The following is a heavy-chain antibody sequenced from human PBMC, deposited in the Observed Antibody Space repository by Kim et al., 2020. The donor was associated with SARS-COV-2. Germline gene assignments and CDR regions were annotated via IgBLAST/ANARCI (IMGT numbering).Heavy chain of an antibody. J-gene: IGHJ5*02. CDR2: INPNSGGT. Sequence: ASVKVSCKASGYTFTGYYMHWVRQAPGQGLEWMGWINPNSGGTNYAQKFQGRVTMTRDTSISTAYMELSRLRSDDTAVYYCARVLRSWKNWFDPWGQGTLVTVSS. CDR1: GYTFTGYY. CDR3: ARVLRSWKNWFDP. D-gene: IGHD6-13*01. V-gene: IGHV1-2*02.